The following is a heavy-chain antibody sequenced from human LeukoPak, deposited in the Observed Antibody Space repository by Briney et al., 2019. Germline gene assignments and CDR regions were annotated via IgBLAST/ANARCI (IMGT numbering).Heavy chain of an antibody. V-gene: IGHV4-59*08. CDR2: VSYSGST. J-gene: IGHJ3*01. CDR3: ARHRQYDADAFDV. D-gene: IGHD2/OR15-2a*01. Sequence: SETLSLTCTVSGGSLSSYYWSWIRQPPGKALEWIGYVSYSGSTKYSPSLKSRVTMSVDTSKNQFSLNLRSVTAADTAVYYCARHRQYDADAFDVWGQGTVVPVYS. CDR1: GGSLSSYY.